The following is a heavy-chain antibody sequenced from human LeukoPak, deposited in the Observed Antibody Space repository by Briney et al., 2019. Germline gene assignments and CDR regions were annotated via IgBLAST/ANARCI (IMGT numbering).Heavy chain of an antibody. CDR1: GGSISSSSYY. CDR2: IYYSGST. Sequence: SETLSLTCTVSGGSISSSSYYWGWIRQPPGKGLEWIGSIYYSGSTYYNPSLKSRVTISVDTSKNQFSLKLSSVTAADTAVYYCASSLPDMVRDPTRQDYYYYGMDVWGQGTTVTVSS. J-gene: IGHJ6*02. V-gene: IGHV4-39*07. CDR3: ASSLPDMVRDPTRQDYYYYGMDV. D-gene: IGHD3-10*01.